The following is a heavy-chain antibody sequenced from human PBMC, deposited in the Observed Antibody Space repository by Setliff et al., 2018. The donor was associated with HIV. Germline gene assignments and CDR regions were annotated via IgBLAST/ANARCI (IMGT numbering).Heavy chain of an antibody. J-gene: IGHJ4*02. CDR3: ARGRGGYFGGGRYYNLPYFDS. D-gene: IGHD2-15*01. Sequence: PGESLKISCKTSGSSFSPYWVGWVRQMPGKGLEWLGILYFGDSDPKYNPSFEGQVTISADKSIKTAFLQWRSLKTSDTAIYYCARGRGGYFGGGRYYNLPYFDSWGQGTLVTVSS. CDR2: LYFGDSDP. CDR1: GSSFSPYW. V-gene: IGHV5-51*01.